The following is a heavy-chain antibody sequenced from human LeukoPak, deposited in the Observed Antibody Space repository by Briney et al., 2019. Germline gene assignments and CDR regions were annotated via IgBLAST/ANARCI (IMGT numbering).Heavy chain of an antibody. CDR1: GFTFSSYW. J-gene: IGHJ5*02. CDR3: ARAISYDFWSGYYATPPNWFDP. CDR2: IKQDGSEK. V-gene: IGHV3-7*01. D-gene: IGHD3-3*01. Sequence: PGGSLRLSCAASGFTFSSYWMSWFRQAPGKGLEWVANIKQDGSEKYYVDSVQGRFTISRDNAKNSLYLQMNSLRAEDTAVYYCARAISYDFWSGYYATPPNWFDPWGQGTLVTVSS.